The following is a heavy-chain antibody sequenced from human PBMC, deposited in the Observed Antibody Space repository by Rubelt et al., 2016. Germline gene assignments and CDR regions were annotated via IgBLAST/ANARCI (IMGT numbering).Heavy chain of an antibody. CDR2: INHSGST. J-gene: IGHJ4*02. V-gene: IGHV4-34*01. CDR3: ARDRNGEDGVGIDY. Sequence: QVQLQQWGAGLLKPSETLSLTCAVYGGSFSGYYWSWIRQPPGKGLEWIGEINHSGSTNHNPSLKGLVTVSVDTSKNQFALNLSSVNAADTALYYGARDRNGEDGVGIDYWGQGTLVTVSS. CDR1: GGSFSGYY. D-gene: IGHD3-3*01.